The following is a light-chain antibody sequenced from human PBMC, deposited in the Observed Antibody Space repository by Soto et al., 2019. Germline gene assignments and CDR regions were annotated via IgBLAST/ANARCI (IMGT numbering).Light chain of an antibody. CDR3: QQYGSSRT. CDR1: QSVNSSY. V-gene: IGKV3-20*01. J-gene: IGKJ1*01. Sequence: EIVLTQSPGTLSLSPGERATLSCRASQSVNSSYLAWYQQKPGQAPRLLIYGASSRAPGIPDRFSGSGSGTDFTLTISRLEPEDFAVYYCQQYGSSRTFGQGTKV. CDR2: GAS.